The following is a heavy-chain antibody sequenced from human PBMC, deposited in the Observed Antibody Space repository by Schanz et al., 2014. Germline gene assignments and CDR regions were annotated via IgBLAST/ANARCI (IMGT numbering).Heavy chain of an antibody. CDR2: INPNTGGT. Sequence: QVHLVQSGSELKKPGASVKVSCKASGYTLTHYAMNWVRQAPGQGLEWMGWINPNTGGTNYAQKFQGRVTMTTDTSTSTAYMELRSLRSDDTAVYYCAGATYSSSWYGGSEYFQHWGQGTLVTVSS. D-gene: IGHD6-13*01. V-gene: IGHV1-2*02. J-gene: IGHJ1*01. CDR1: GYTLTHYA. CDR3: AGATYSSSWYGGSEYFQH.